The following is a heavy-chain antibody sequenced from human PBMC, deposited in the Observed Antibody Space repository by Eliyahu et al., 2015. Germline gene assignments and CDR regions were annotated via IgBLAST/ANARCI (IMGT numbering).Heavy chain of an antibody. D-gene: IGHD3-22*01. J-gene: IGHJ4*02. V-gene: IGHV4-39*01. CDR2: IYYTGTT. CDR3: AMYYYDSSGYRN. Sequence: QLHLQESGPGLVKPSETLSLTCXVSGGSISSSNYYWGWIRQPPGKGLEWIGTIYYTGTTYYNPSLKSRVTISVDTSKNQVSLKLSSVTAADTAVYYCAMYYYDSSGYRNWGQGTLVTVSS. CDR1: GGSISSSNYY.